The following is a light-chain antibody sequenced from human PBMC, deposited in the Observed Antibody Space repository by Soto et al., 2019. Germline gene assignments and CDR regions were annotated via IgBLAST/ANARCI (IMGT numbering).Light chain of an antibody. J-gene: IGKJ1*01. Sequence: DIQLTQSPSFLSASVGDRVTITCRASQGISSFLAWYQQKPGKAPNLLIYVASTLQSGVPSRFSGSGSGTEFTLTISSLQPEDFATYYCQQSYSTLRTFGQGTKVDIK. CDR3: QQSYSTLRT. CDR1: QGISSF. CDR2: VAS. V-gene: IGKV1-9*01.